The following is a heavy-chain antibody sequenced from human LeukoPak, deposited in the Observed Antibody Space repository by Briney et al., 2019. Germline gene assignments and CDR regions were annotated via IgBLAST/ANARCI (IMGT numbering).Heavy chain of an antibody. D-gene: IGHD3-22*01. CDR2: IKQDGSEK. CDR3: ARDFGGSGYYSYFDY. Sequence: SGGSLRLSCAASGFTFSSYWMSWVRQAPGKGLEWVANIKQDGSEKYYVDSVKGRFAISRDSAKNSLYLQMNSLRAEDTAVYYCARDFGGSGYYSYFDYWGQGTLVTVSS. J-gene: IGHJ4*02. V-gene: IGHV3-7*01. CDR1: GFTFSSYW.